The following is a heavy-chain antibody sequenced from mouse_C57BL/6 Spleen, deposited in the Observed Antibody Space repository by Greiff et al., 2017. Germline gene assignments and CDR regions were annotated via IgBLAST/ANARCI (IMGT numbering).Heavy chain of an antibody. V-gene: IGHV1-26*01. CDR2: INPNNGGT. D-gene: IGHD1-1*01. Sequence: EVQLQQSGPELVKPGASVKISCKASGYTFTDYYMNWVKQSHGKSLEWIGDINPNNGGTSYNQKFKGKATLTVDKSSSTAYMELRSLTSEDSAVYYCAREGGFITTVVRYFDVWGTGTTVTVSS. CDR1: GYTFTDYY. J-gene: IGHJ1*03. CDR3: AREGGFITTVVRYFDV.